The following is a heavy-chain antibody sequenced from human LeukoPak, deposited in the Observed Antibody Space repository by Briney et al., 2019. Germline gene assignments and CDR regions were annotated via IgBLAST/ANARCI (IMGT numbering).Heavy chain of an antibody. V-gene: IGHV3-23*01. CDR3: ARVEFGSGYYYPFDY. D-gene: IGHD3-22*01. CDR2: ISGSGGST. CDR1: GFTFSSYG. Sequence: PGGSLRLSCAASGFTFSSYGMSWVRQAPGKGLEWVSAISGSGGSTYYADSVKGRFTISRDNSKNTLYLQMNSLRAEDTAVYYCARVEFGSGYYYPFDYWGQGTLVTVSS. J-gene: IGHJ4*02.